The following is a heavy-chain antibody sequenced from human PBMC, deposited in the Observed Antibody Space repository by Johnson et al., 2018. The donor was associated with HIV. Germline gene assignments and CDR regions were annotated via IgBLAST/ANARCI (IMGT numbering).Heavy chain of an antibody. CDR3: ARSNTAMMYDAFDI. D-gene: IGHD5-18*01. CDR2: IRYDGSNK. V-gene: IGHV3-30*02. Sequence: VQLVESGGGVVQPGGSLRLSCAASGFTFSSYGMHWVRQAPGKGLEWVAFIRYDGSNKYYADSVKGRFTISRDNSKNTLFLDMNSLRAEDTAVYYCARSNTAMMYDAFDIWGQGTMVTVSS. J-gene: IGHJ3*02. CDR1: GFTFSSYG.